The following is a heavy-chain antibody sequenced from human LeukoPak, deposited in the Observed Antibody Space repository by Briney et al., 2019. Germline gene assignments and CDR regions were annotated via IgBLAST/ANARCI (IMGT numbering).Heavy chain of an antibody. D-gene: IGHD1-26*01. CDR2: INPDGST. V-gene: IGHV3-74*01. CDR1: GFIFRDHS. J-gene: IGHJ4*02. Sequence: GGSLRLSCAASGFIFRDHSMHWARQIPGKGLAWVSRINPDGSTNYADSVKGRFTISRDNAKNTLYLQMRSLRVDDSSLYFCVRALGGSVDYWGQGTLVTVSS. CDR3: VRALGGSVDY.